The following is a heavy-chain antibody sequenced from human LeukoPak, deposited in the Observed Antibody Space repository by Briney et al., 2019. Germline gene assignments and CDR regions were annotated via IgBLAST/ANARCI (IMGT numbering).Heavy chain of an antibody. CDR3: ARRIYPYYDSSGYYSDYYGMDV. J-gene: IGHJ6*02. Sequence: GASVKVSCKASGGTFSSYAISWVRQAPGQGLEWMGGIIPIFGTANYAQKFQGRVTITADESTSTAYMELSSLRSEDTAVYYCARRIYPYYDSSGYYSDYYGMDVWGQGTTVTVS. D-gene: IGHD3-22*01. CDR2: IIPIFGTA. CDR1: GGTFSSYA. V-gene: IGHV1-69*13.